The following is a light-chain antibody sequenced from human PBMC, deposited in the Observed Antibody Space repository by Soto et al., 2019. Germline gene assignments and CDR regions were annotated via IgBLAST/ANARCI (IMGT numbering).Light chain of an antibody. CDR3: AAWDDSLSGRDVV. CDR1: SSNIGSNY. CDR2: RNN. J-gene: IGLJ2*01. Sequence: QSVLTQPPSPSGTPGQRVTISCSGSSSNIGSNYVYWYQQLPGTAPKLLIYRNNQRPSGVPDRFSGSKSGTSASLAISGLRSEDEADYYCAAWDDSLSGRDVVFGGGTKLTVL. V-gene: IGLV1-47*01.